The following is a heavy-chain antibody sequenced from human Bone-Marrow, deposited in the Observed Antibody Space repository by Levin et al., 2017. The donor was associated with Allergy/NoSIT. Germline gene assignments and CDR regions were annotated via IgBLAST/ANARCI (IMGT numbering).Heavy chain of an antibody. CDR2: ISWNSGRI. CDR1: GFTFDDYG. CDR3: AKHRFERSAYDGFDI. V-gene: IGHV3-9*01. D-gene: IGHD3-9*01. J-gene: IGHJ3*02. Sequence: GGSLRLSCVASGFTFDDYGMDWVRQGPGKGLEWVSGISWNSGRIEYADSVKGRFTISRDNANNSLSLQMNSLRGEDTALYYCAKHRFERSAYDGFDIWGRGITVTVSS.